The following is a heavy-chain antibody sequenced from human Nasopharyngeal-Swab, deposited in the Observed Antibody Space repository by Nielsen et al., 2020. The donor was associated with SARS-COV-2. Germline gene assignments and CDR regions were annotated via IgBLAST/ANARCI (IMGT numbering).Heavy chain of an antibody. J-gene: IGHJ6*03. D-gene: IGHD3-16*01. CDR1: GYRFPSYW. Sequence: GESLKIFCRGSGYRFPSYWIGWLRQMPGKGLEWMGIIYPGDSETRYSPSFQGQVTISADQSINTAYLQWSSLKASDTAMYFCARGGQPFYYYYMDVWGKGTTVTVSS. CDR2: IYPGDSET. V-gene: IGHV5-51*01. CDR3: ARGGQPFYYYYMDV.